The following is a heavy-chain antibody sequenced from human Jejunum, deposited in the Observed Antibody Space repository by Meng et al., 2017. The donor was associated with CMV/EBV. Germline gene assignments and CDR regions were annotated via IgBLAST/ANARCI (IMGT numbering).Heavy chain of an antibody. CDR1: IRDYY. Sequence: IRDYYWSWIRQPPGKGLEWSGYIFSSGTTDDNPSLKSRVTMSVDMSKNQFSLTLTSVTAADTAVYYCARGDHCGTTACYPHWFDPWGQGTLVTVSS. D-gene: IGHD2-2*01. CDR2: IFSSGTT. J-gene: IGHJ5*02. V-gene: IGHV4-59*12. CDR3: ARGDHCGTTACYPHWFDP.